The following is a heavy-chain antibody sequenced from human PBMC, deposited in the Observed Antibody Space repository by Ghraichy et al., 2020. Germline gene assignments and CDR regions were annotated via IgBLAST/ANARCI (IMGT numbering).Heavy chain of an antibody. Sequence: SETLSLTCTVSGGSISSYYWSWIRQPPGKGLEWIGYIYYSGSTNYNPSLKSRVTISVDTSKNQFSLKLSSVTAADTAVYYCARDLRSGLFDYWGQGTLVTVSS. J-gene: IGHJ4*02. CDR1: GGSISSYY. D-gene: IGHD6-19*01. CDR2: IYYSGST. CDR3: ARDLRSGLFDY. V-gene: IGHV4-59*01.